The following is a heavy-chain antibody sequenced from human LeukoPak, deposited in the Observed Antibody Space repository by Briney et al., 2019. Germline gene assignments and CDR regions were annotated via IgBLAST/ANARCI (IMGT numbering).Heavy chain of an antibody. J-gene: IGHJ5*02. D-gene: IGHD2-15*01. CDR1: GFTFSSYW. CDR2: IKQDGSEK. V-gene: IGHV3-7*01. CDR3: ARGPRARYCSGGSCYRNWFDP. Sequence: PGGSLRLSCAASGFTFSSYWMSWVRQAPGKGLEWVANIKQDGSEKYYVDSVKGRFTISRDNAKNSLYLQTNSLRAEDTAVYYCARGPRARYCSGGSCYRNWFDPWGQGTLVTVSS.